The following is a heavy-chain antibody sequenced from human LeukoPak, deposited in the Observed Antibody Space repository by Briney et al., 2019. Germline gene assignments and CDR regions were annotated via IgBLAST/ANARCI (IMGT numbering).Heavy chain of an antibody. CDR1: GFTFSDYY. CDR2: ISSSGSTI. Sequence: PGGSLRLSCAASGFTFSDYYMSWIRQAPGKGLEWVSYISSSGSTIYYADSVKGRFTISRDNAKNSLYLQMNSLRAEDTAVYYCAKDRTYYYDSSGYFGYWGQGTLVTVSS. D-gene: IGHD3-22*01. V-gene: IGHV3-11*01. J-gene: IGHJ4*02. CDR3: AKDRTYYYDSSGYFGY.